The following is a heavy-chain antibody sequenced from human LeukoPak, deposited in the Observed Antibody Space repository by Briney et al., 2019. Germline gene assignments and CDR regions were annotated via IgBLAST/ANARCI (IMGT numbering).Heavy chain of an antibody. CDR2: ISAYNGNT. V-gene: IGHV1-18*01. D-gene: IGHD5-12*01. CDR1: GYTFTSYG. J-gene: IGHJ4*02. CDR3: ARDPSYSGYDNFDY. Sequence: ASVKVSCKASGYTFTSYGISWVRQAPGQGLEWMGWISAYNGNTNYAQKPQGRVTMTTDTSTSTAYMELRSLRSDDTAVYYCARDPSYSGYDNFDYWGQGTLVTVSS.